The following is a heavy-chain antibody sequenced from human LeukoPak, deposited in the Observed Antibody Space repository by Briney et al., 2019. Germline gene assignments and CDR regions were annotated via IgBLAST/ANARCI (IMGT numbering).Heavy chain of an antibody. CDR3: ARGVVATSGLDY. D-gene: IGHD5-12*01. CDR2: IYYSGST. J-gene: IGHJ4*02. V-gene: IGHV4-39*01. CDR1: GGSISSSSYY. Sequence: SETLSLTCTVSGGSISSSSYYWGWIRQPPGKGLEWIGSIYYSGSTYYNPSLKSRVTISVDTSKNQFSLKLSSVTAADTAVYYCARGVVATSGLDYWGQGTLVTVSS.